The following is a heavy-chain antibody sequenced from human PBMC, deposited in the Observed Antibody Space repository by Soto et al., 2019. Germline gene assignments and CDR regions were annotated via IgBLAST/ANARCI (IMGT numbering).Heavy chain of an antibody. J-gene: IGHJ4*02. CDR2: ISGSGGGT. CDR1: GFTFSSYA. Sequence: LRLSCAATGFTFSSYAMSWVRQAPGKGLEWVSVISGSGGGTYYADSVKGRFTISRDKSKNTLYLQMHSLRVEDTAVFYCAKTAAARTTLYLDSWRQGTLVTVSS. D-gene: IGHD6-13*01. V-gene: IGHV3-23*01. CDR3: AKTAAARTTLYLDS.